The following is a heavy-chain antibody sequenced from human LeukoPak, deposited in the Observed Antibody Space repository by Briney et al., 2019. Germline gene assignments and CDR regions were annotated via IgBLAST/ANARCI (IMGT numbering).Heavy chain of an antibody. CDR2: ININGGRT. J-gene: IGHJ5*02. CDR3: VKDKWFDH. Sequence: GGSLRLSCSVSGFTFSSYTMHWVRQAPGKGLEYVSSININGGRTYYADSVKGRFTISRDNSKNTLYLQMSSLRAEDTAVYYCVKDKWFDHWGQGTLVTVSS. CDR1: GFTFSSYT. V-gene: IGHV3-64D*09.